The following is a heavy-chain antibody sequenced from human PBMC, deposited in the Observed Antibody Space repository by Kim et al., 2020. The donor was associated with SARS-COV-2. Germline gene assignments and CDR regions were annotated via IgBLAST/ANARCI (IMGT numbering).Heavy chain of an antibody. CDR1: GFTFSSYS. CDR3: ARSGESYYGGMDV. D-gene: IGHD3-16*01. V-gene: IGHV3-21*01. Sequence: GGSLRLSCAASGFTFSSYSMNWVRQAPGKGLEWVSSISSSSSYIYYADSVKGRFTISRDNAKNSLYLQMNSLRAEDTAVYYCARSGESYYGGMDVWGQGTTVTVSS. CDR2: ISSSSSYI. J-gene: IGHJ6*02.